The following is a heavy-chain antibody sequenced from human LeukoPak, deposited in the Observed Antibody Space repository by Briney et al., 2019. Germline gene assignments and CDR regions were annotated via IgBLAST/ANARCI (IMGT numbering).Heavy chain of an antibody. Sequence: SETLPLTCTVSGGSISSYYWSWIRQPPGKGLEWIGYIYYSGSTNYNPSLKSRVTISVDTSKNQFSLKLSSVTAADTAVYYCARVYHDFWSGHRTNYYMDVWGKGTTVTVSS. J-gene: IGHJ6*03. CDR1: GGSISSYY. CDR3: ARVYHDFWSGHRTNYYMDV. CDR2: IYYSGST. V-gene: IGHV4-59*01. D-gene: IGHD3-3*01.